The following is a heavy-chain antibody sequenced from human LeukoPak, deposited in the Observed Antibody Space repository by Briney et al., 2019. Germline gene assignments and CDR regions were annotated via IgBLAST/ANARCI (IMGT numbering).Heavy chain of an antibody. CDR1: GGSISSSSYY. CDR3: ARGTDPLLWFGELRVAFDY. Sequence: GTLRLSCTVSGGSISSSSYYWGWIRQPPGKGLEWIGSIYYSGSTYYNPSLKSRVTISVDTSKNQFSLKLSSVTAADTAVYYCARGTDPLLWFGELRVAFDYWGQGTLVTVSS. J-gene: IGHJ4*02. CDR2: IYYSGST. D-gene: IGHD3-10*01. V-gene: IGHV4-39*07.